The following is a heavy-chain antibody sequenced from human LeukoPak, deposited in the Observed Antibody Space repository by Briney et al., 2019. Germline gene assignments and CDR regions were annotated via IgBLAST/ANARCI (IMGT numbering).Heavy chain of an antibody. CDR1: GFTFNGFW. V-gene: IGHV3-7*01. Sequence: GSLRLSCAASGFTFNGFWMSWVRQAPGRGLEWVANIKQDGSDIYYLGSVRGRFTISRDNAMNSLYLQMNSLRAEDTAVYYCTRDALYGDPSYYYMDVWGKGTTVTVSS. CDR2: IKQDGSDI. CDR3: TRDALYGDPSYYYMDV. J-gene: IGHJ6*03. D-gene: IGHD4-17*01.